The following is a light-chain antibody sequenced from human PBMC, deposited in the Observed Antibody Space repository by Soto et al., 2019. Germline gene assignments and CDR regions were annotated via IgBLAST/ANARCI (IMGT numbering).Light chain of an antibody. V-gene: IGKV1-5*03. J-gene: IGKJ1*01. CDR3: QPYTSYSAGT. CDR1: QSIDSW. CDR2: EAS. Sequence: DIQMTQSPSTLSASVGDRVTITCRASQSIDSWLAWFQQKPGKTPDLLIYEASSLESGVPSRFSGSGSVTEFTLTISSLQTDDFATDYCQPYTSYSAGTFGQGTNVEIK.